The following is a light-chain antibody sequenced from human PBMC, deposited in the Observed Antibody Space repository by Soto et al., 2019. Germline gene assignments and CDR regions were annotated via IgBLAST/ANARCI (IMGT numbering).Light chain of an antibody. CDR3: MQAPHWPPT. J-gene: IGKJ3*01. CDR2: QVS. V-gene: IGKV2-30*01. CDR1: QSLVYGDGKTY. Sequence: EVVMTQSPLSLPVSLGQPASISCRSSQSLVYGDGKTYLNWFQQRPGQSPRRLINQVSNRDPGVPDRFSGSGSGTDFTLKISRVEAEDVGVYYCMQAPHWPPTCGPGTKVDIK.